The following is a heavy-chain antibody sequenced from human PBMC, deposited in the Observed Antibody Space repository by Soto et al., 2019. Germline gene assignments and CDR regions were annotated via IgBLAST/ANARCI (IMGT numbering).Heavy chain of an antibody. CDR3: ARGVAVAGGWFDP. V-gene: IGHV4-59*01. D-gene: IGHD2-15*01. Sequence: SETLSLTCTVSGGSISSYYWSWIRQPPGKGLEWIGYIYYSGSTNYNPSLKSRVTISVDTSKNQFSLKLSSVTAADTAVYYCARGVAVAGGWFDPWGQGTLVTV. CDR1: GGSISSYY. J-gene: IGHJ5*02. CDR2: IYYSGST.